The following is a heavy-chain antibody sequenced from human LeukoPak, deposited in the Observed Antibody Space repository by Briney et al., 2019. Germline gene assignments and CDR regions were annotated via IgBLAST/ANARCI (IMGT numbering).Heavy chain of an antibody. Sequence: SETLSLTCAVSGGSISSRNWWSWVHQPPGKGLEWIGEIYHSGSTNYNPSLKSRVTISVDKSKNQFSLKLSSVTAADTAVYYRARDRDSSGYYYYYYGMDVWGQGTTVTVSS. V-gene: IGHV4-4*02. D-gene: IGHD3-22*01. CDR3: ARDRDSSGYYYYYYGMDV. CDR1: GGSISSRNW. CDR2: IYHSGST. J-gene: IGHJ6*02.